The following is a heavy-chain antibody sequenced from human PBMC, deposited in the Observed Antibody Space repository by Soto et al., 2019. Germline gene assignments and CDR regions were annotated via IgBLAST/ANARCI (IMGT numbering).Heavy chain of an antibody. CDR3: ASPGLNRMSAAPPLAHYYGMDV. CDR2: INAGNGNT. Sequence: GASVKVSCKASGYTFTSYAMHWVRQAPGQRLEWMGWINAGNGNTKYSQKFQGRVTITRDTSASTAYMELSSLRSEDTAVYYCASPGLNRMSAAPPLAHYYGMDVWGQGTTVTVSS. CDR1: GYTFTSYA. J-gene: IGHJ6*02. V-gene: IGHV1-3*01. D-gene: IGHD6-13*01.